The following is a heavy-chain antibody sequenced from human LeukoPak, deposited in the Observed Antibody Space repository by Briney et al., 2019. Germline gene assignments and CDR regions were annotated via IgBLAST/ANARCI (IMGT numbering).Heavy chain of an antibody. CDR1: QFIFSRFA. V-gene: IGHV3-23*01. J-gene: IGHJ6*03. CDR3: AKHLGSHSFLFYYMDV. CDR2: LSGSGTPT. Sequence: GRSLRLSCEASQFIFSRFAMSWIRQAPGTGLEWVSTLSGSGTPTYYADSVKGRFTTSRDNSTDTLYLQMDNLRADDTAVYYCAKHLGSHSFLFYYMDVWGTGTSVIVSS. D-gene: IGHD2-21*01.